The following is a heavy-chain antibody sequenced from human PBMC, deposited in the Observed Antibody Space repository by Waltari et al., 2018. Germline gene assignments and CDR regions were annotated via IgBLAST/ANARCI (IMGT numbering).Heavy chain of an antibody. D-gene: IGHD6-19*01. CDR1: GFTLRSFW. J-gene: IGHJ4*02. CDR2: IKKERSEK. CDR3: ATSGWYCFDY. V-gene: IGHV3-7*01. Sequence: EVQLVESGGGLVQPGGSLRLSCAASGFTLRSFWMNWVRQTPGKGLGWGAGIKKERSEKYYADSVKGRFTISRDNAKNSLYLQMNSLRAEDTAVYYCATSGWYCFDYWGQGTLVTVSS.